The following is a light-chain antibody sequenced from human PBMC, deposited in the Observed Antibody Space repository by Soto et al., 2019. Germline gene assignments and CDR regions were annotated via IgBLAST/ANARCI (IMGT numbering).Light chain of an antibody. CDR3: QVWDSSSDHVV. CDR1: NIGSRR. Sequence: SSELTQSPSVSLAPGQTARITCGGDNIGSRRVQWYQQKPGQAPVVVIYYDTDRPSGIPERFSGSNSGNTATLTISRVEAGDEADCYCQVWDSSSDHVVFGGGTKLTVL. J-gene: IGLJ2*01. V-gene: IGLV3-21*04. CDR2: YDT.